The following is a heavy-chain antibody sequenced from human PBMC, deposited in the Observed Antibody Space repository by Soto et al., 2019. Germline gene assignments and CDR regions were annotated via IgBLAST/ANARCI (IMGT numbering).Heavy chain of an antibody. D-gene: IGHD5-12*01. CDR2: MNPNSGNT. J-gene: IGHJ4*02. V-gene: IGHV1-8*01. CDR1: GYTFTSYD. CDR3: ARDRRVVATTKPERYYFDY. Sequence: ASVKVSCKASGYTFTSYDINWVRQATGQGLEWMGWMNPNSGNTGYAQKFQGRVTMTRNTSISTAYMELSSLRSEDTAVYYCARDRRVVATTKPERYYFDYWGQGTLVTVSS.